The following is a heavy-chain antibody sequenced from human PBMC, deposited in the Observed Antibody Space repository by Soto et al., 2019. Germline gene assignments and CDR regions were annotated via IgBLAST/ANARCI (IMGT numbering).Heavy chain of an antibody. J-gene: IGHJ6*02. Sequence: PSETLSLTCTVSGGSISSGGYYWSWIRQHPGKGLEWIGYIYYSGSTYYNPSLKSRVTISVDTSKNQFSLKLSSVTAADTAVYYCARDLLIVTGTGPIYYYYYGMDVWGQGTTVTV. D-gene: IGHD1-20*01. CDR2: IYYSGST. CDR3: ARDLLIVTGTGPIYYYYYGMDV. V-gene: IGHV4-31*03. CDR1: GGSISSGGYY.